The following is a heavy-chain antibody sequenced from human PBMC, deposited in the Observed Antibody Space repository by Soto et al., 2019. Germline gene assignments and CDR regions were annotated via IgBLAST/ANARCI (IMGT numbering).Heavy chain of an antibody. CDR3: ARDSPRGLRYYDFWSGLPPYYYYYGMDV. J-gene: IGHJ6*02. Sequence: GASVKVSCKASGYTFTSYAMHWVRQAPGQRLEWMGWINAGDGNTKYSQKFQGRVTITRDTSASTAYMELSSLRSEDTAVYYCARDSPRGLRYYDFWSGLPPYYYYYGMDVWGQGTTVTVSS. CDR2: INAGDGNT. V-gene: IGHV1-3*01. CDR1: GYTFTSYA. D-gene: IGHD3-3*01.